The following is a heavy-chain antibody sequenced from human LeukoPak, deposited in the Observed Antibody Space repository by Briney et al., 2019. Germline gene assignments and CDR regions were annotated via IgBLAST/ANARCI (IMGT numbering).Heavy chain of an antibody. D-gene: IGHD3-22*01. Sequence: GGSLRLSCAASGFTFSSYAMHWVRQAPGKGLEWVAVISYDGSNKYYADSVKGRFTISRDNSKNTLYLQMNSLRAEDTAVYYCARDCYDSSGSFDYWGQGTPVTVSS. V-gene: IGHV3-30-3*01. CDR3: ARDCYDSSGSFDY. J-gene: IGHJ4*02. CDR1: GFTFSSYA. CDR2: ISYDGSNK.